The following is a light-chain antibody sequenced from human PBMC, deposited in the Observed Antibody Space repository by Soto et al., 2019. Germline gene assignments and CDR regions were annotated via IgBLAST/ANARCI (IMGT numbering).Light chain of an antibody. Sequence: QSVLTQPPSVSGAPGQRVTISCSGSSSNIGAGYDVHWFQQLPGTAPKLLIYGDNNRPSGVPDRFSASKSGTSASLAITGLQAEDEADYYCQSYDNSLSGLYLFGTGTKLTGL. V-gene: IGLV1-40*01. CDR3: QSYDNSLSGLYL. J-gene: IGLJ1*01. CDR1: SSNIGAGYD. CDR2: GDN.